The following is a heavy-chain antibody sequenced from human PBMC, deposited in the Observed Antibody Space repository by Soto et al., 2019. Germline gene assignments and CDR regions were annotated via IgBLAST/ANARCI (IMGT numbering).Heavy chain of an antibody. J-gene: IGHJ4*02. CDR2: ISGSGGST. CDR3: ARRGSGSYYDY. V-gene: IGHV3-23*01. Sequence: EVQLLESGGGLVQPGGSLRLSCAASGFTFSSYAMRWVRQAPGKGLEWVSAISGSGGSTYYADSVKGRFTISRDNSKNTVYLQMNSLRGEDTAVYYCARRGSGSYYDYWGQGTRVTVSS. D-gene: IGHD1-26*01. CDR1: GFTFSSYA.